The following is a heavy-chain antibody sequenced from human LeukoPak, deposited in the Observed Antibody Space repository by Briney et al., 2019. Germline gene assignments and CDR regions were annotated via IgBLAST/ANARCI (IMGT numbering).Heavy chain of an antibody. CDR3: VRVRDGYNDAYDI. CDR1: GYTFTNYY. Sequence: ASVKVSCKASGYTFTNYYIYWVRQAPGQGLEWMGVINASGGSTSYAQRFQGRVTMTRDMSTSTVYMELSSLRSEDTAVYYCVRVRDGYNDAYDIWGQGTMVTVPS. V-gene: IGHV1-46*01. J-gene: IGHJ3*02. CDR2: INASGGST. D-gene: IGHD5-24*01.